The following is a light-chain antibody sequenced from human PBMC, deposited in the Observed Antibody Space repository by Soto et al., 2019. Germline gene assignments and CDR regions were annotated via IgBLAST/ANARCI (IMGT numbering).Light chain of an antibody. CDR1: QSINNYF. CDR2: RAS. Sequence: EIVLTQSPGTLSLSPGETATLSCRASQSINNYFLAWHQQRPGQAPRLLIFRASQRASGIPDRFRGSGSGTDFALTITSLEPEDFAVYYCQQYTNAPRTFGQGIKVEIK. J-gene: IGKJ1*01. CDR3: QQYTNAPRT. V-gene: IGKV3-20*01.